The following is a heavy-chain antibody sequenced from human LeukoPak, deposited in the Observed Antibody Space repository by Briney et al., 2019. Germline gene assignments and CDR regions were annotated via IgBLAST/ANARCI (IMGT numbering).Heavy chain of an antibody. CDR1: GFTFSNYW. CDR2: IKQDGSEK. V-gene: IGHV3-7*01. D-gene: IGHD2-2*01. Sequence: GGSLRLSCAASGFTFSNYWMSWVRQAPGKGLEWVANIKQDGSEKYYVDSVKGRFTISRDNAKNSLYLQMDSLRAEDTAVYYCARPRGCSSNRCNNFDYWGQGALVTVSS. CDR3: ARPRGCSSNRCNNFDY. J-gene: IGHJ4*02.